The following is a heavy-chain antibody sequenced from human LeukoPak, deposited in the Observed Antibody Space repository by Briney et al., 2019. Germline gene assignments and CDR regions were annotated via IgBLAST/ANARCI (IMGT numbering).Heavy chain of an antibody. CDR1: GFTFTSYA. V-gene: IGHV3-30*04. D-gene: IGHD3-10*01. CDR2: ISYDGSNK. CDR3: ATRLSLYGSGNAALDI. Sequence: PGRSLRLSCAASGFTFTSYALHWVRQAPGKGLEWVAVISYDGSNKYYGDSVKGRFTISRDNSKNTLFLQMNSLTAGDTAVYYCATRLSLYGSGNAALDIWGQGTMVTVSS. J-gene: IGHJ3*02.